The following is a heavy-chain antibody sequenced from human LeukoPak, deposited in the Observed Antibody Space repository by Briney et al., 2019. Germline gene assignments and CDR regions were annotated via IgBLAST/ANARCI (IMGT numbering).Heavy chain of an antibody. Sequence: GGSLRLSCAASGFSFSVYWMHWVRQAPGKGPVWVSRIKTDGSITDYADFVKGRFTISRDNAKNTLYLQMNSLRAEDTAVYYCAKGTGGARAYYFDYWGQGTLVTVSS. D-gene: IGHD3-16*01. CDR3: AKGTGGARAYYFDY. J-gene: IGHJ4*02. V-gene: IGHV3-74*01. CDR2: IKTDGSIT. CDR1: GFSFSVYW.